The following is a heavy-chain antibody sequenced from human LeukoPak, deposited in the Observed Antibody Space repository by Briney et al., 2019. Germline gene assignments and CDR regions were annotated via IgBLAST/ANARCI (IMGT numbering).Heavy chain of an antibody. CDR3: ATSRDYYDSMGGADDAFDI. D-gene: IGHD3-22*01. J-gene: IGHJ3*02. V-gene: IGHV4-31*03. CDR2: IYYSGST. Sequence: SQTLSLTCTVSGGSISSGGYYWSWIRQHPGKGLEWIGYIYYSGSTYYNPSLKSRVTISVDTSKNQFSLKLSSVTAADPAVYYCATSRDYYDSMGGADDAFDIWGQGTMVTVSS. CDR1: GGSISSGGYY.